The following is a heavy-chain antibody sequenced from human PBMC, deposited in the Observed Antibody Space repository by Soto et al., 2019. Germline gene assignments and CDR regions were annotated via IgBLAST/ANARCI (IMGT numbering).Heavy chain of an antibody. CDR2: ISYDGSNK. V-gene: IGHV3-30*18. Sequence: QVQLVESGGGVVQPGRSLRLSCAASGFTFSSYGMHWVRQAPGKGLEWVAVISYDGSNKYYADSVKGRFTISRDNSKNTLYLQMNSLRAEDTAVYYCAKAIGRIAAASDYWGQGTLVTVSS. J-gene: IGHJ4*02. CDR3: AKAIGRIAAASDY. CDR1: GFTFSSYG. D-gene: IGHD6-13*01.